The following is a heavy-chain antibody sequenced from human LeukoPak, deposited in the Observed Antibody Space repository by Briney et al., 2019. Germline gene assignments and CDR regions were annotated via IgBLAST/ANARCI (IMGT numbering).Heavy chain of an antibody. J-gene: IGHJ4*02. CDR3: ARGYCSGGSCYSGYYFDY. CDR2: INWNGGST. V-gene: IGHV3-20*04. Sequence: GGSLRLSCAASGFTFDDYGMSWVRQAPGKGLEWVSGINWNGGSTGYADSVKGRFTISRDNAKNSLYLQMNSLRAEDTALYYCARGYCSGGSCYSGYYFDYWGQGTLVTVSS. CDR1: GFTFDDYG. D-gene: IGHD2-15*01.